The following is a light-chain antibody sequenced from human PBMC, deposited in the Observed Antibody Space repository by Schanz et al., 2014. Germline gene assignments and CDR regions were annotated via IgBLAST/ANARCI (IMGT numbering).Light chain of an antibody. CDR1: SSNLGAGYD. J-gene: IGLJ3*02. CDR2: ANT. V-gene: IGLV1-40*01. CDR3: QTYAISQTGLWL. Sequence: QSVLTQPPSVSGAPGQRVTISCTGSSSNLGAGYDVHWFQQLPGTAPKLLMYANTKRPSGVPDRFSGSKSGTSASLAITGLHIEDEASYDCQTYAISQTGLWLFGGGTKLTVL.